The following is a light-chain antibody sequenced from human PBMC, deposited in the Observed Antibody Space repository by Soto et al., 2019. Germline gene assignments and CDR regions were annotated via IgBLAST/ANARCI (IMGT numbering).Light chain of an antibody. CDR1: AGLSNN. J-gene: IGKJ4*01. CDR3: QQYNNWPLT. CDR2: GAA. V-gene: IGKV3-15*01. Sequence: EIVLTQSPDTMSVSPGERATLSCRASAGLSNNLAWYQQKPGQVPRLLIYGAATRATGIPDRFTGSGYGREFTLTISSLQSEDSSIYYCQQYNNWPLTFGGGTKVDIK.